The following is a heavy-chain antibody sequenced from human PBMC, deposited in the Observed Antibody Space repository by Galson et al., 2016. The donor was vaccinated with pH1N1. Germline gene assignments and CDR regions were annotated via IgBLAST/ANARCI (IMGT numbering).Heavy chain of an antibody. CDR2: TYYRSKWYN. D-gene: IGHD5-18*01. CDR1: GDSVSSTNCA. V-gene: IGHV6-1*01. CDR3: VRGYGPTPAENY. Sequence: CAISGDSVSSTNCAWDWIRQSPSRGLEWLGRTYYRSKWYNDYAVSVQSRITINPDTSKNQLSLHLNSVTPEDTAVYYCVRGYGPTPAENYWGQGTLVTVSS. J-gene: IGHJ4*02.